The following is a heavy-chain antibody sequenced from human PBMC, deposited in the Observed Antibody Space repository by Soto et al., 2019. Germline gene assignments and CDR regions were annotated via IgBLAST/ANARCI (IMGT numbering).Heavy chain of an antibody. CDR3: ARAPDY. CDR1: GGSISSGGYS. Sequence: SETLSLTCAVSGGSISSGGYSWSWIRQPPGKGLEWIAYIYHSGSTYYNPSLKSRVTISVDRSKNQFSLKLSSVTAADTAVYYCARAPDYWGQGTLVTVSS. J-gene: IGHJ4*02. CDR2: IYHSGST. V-gene: IGHV4-30-2*01.